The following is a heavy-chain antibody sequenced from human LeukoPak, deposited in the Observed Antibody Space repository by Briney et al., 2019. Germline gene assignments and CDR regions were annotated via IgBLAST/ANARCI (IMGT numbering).Heavy chain of an antibody. CDR2: ISPTGGST. V-gene: IGHV1-46*01. J-gene: IGHJ4*02. CDR1: GYTFTNNW. D-gene: IGHD2-15*01. CDR3: ARVPHGYCSGGTCYDY. Sequence: GASVKVSCKAFGYTFTNNWMHWVRQAPGQGPEWMGFISPTGGSTAYAQKFQGRVTLTRDMSTSTDYLELSSLRSDDTAVYYCARVPHGYCSGGTCYDYWGQGTLVTVSS.